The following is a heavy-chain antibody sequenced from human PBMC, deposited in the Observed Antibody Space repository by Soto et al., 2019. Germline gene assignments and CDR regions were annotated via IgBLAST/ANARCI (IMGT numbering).Heavy chain of an antibody. CDR2: ISSSGSTI. CDR1: GFTFSDYY. V-gene: IGHV3-11*01. J-gene: IGHJ6*03. D-gene: IGHD3-16*01. CDR3: ARVGDEWGYYYYMDV. Sequence: GGSLRLSCAASGFTFSDYYMSWIRQAPGKGLEWVSHISSSGSTIYYADSVQGRFTISRDNAKNSLYLQMNSLRAEDTAVYYCARVGDEWGYYYYMDVWGKGTTVTVSS.